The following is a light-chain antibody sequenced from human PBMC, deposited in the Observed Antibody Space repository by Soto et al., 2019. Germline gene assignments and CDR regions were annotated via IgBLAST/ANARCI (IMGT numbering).Light chain of an antibody. CDR3: QHYNSYSEA. V-gene: IGKV1-5*03. CDR1: QTISSW. Sequence: DIQMTQSPSTLSGSVGDRVTITCRASQTISSWLAWYQHKPGKAPKLLIYKPSTLKSGVPPRFSGSGSGTEFTLTISSLQPDDFATYYCQHYNSYSEAFGQGTKVQLK. J-gene: IGKJ1*01. CDR2: KPS.